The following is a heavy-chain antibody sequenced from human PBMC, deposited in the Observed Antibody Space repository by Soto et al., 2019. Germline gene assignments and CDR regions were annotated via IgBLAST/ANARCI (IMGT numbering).Heavy chain of an antibody. CDR1: GGSFSAYY. Sequence: KASETLSLTCAVYGGSFSAYYWSWVRQPPGKGLEWIGEIIHSESTKYNPSLKSRVTISVDTSKNQFSLRLSSVTTADTALYYCARTTAVPNTLRSRYFFDYWGQGTLVTVSS. D-gene: IGHD4-17*01. J-gene: IGHJ4*02. CDR2: IIHSEST. V-gene: IGHV4-34*12. CDR3: ARTTAVPNTLRSRYFFDY.